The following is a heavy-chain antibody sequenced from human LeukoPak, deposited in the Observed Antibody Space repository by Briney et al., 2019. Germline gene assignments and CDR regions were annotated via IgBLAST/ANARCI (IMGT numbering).Heavy chain of an antibody. D-gene: IGHD6-6*01. CDR2: IIPIFGTA. V-gene: IGHV1-69*05. CDR3: ARGPSSSREFDY. Sequence: ASVKVSCKAPGGTFSSYAISWVRQAPGQGLEWMGGIIPIFGTANYAQKFQGRVTITTDESTSTAYMELSSLRPEDTAVYYCARGPSSSREFDYWGQGTLVTVSS. J-gene: IGHJ4*02. CDR1: GGTFSSYA.